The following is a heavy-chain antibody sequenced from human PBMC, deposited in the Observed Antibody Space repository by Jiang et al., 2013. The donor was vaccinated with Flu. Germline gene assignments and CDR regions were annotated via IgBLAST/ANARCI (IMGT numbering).Heavy chain of an antibody. Sequence: QSGSELKKPGASVKVSCKASGYTFTSYAMNWVRQAPGQGLEWMGWINTNTGNPTYAQGFTGRFVFSLDTSVSTAYLQICSLKAEDTAVYYCARSSDYSIAAAGSTYYYYGMDVWGQGTTVTVSS. CDR1: GYTFTSYA. D-gene: IGHD6-13*01. CDR3: ARSSDYSIAAAGSTYYYYGMDV. V-gene: IGHV7-4-1*01. CDR2: INTNTGNP. J-gene: IGHJ6*02.